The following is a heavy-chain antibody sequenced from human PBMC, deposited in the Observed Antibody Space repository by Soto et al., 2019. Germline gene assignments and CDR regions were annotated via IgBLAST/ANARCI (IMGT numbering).Heavy chain of an antibody. CDR1: GFTFSNYA. D-gene: IGHD6-19*01. CDR3: AKTAGSGRSGVKYFAY. J-gene: IGHJ4*02. Sequence: GGSLRLSCAASGFTFSNYAMSWVRQAPGKGLEWVSAMSGSVSSTYYADSVKGRFTISRDNSRNTLSLQMNSLRAEDTAVYYCAKTAGSGRSGVKYFAYWGQGTLFTFSS. CDR2: MSGSVSST. V-gene: IGHV3-23*01.